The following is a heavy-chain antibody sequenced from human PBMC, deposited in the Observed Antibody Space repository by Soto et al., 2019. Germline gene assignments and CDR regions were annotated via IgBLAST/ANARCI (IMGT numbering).Heavy chain of an antibody. CDR3: AREVPPLTTVTTAGSWFDP. CDR2: IIPILGIA. D-gene: IGHD4-17*01. Sequence: QVQLVQSGAEVKKPGSSVKVSCKASGGTSSSYTISWVRQAPGQGLEWMGRIIPILGIANYAQKFQGRVTITADKSTSTAYMELSSLRSEDTAVYYCAREVPPLTTVTTAGSWFDPWGQGTLVTVSS. J-gene: IGHJ5*02. V-gene: IGHV1-69*08. CDR1: GGTSSSYT.